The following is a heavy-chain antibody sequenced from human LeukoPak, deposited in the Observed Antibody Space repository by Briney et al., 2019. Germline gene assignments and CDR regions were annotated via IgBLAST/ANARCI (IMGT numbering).Heavy chain of an antibody. CDR3: ARSEEDSWFGELSFDY. D-gene: IGHD3-10*01. CDR1: GGSISSSSYY. Sequence: PSETLSLTCTVSGGSISSSSYYWGWIRQPPGKGLEWIGGIYYSGSTYYNPSLKSRVTISVDTSKNQFSLKLSSVTAADTAVYYCARSEEDSWFGELSFDYWGQGTLVTVSS. CDR2: IYYSGST. J-gene: IGHJ4*02. V-gene: IGHV4-39*01.